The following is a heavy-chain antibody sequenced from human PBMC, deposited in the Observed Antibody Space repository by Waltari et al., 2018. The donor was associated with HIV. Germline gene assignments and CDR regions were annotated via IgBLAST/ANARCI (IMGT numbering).Heavy chain of an antibody. J-gene: IGHJ6*02. D-gene: IGHD2-8*01. CDR2: IYYSGST. CDR1: GGSISSYY. Sequence: QVQLQESGPGLVKPSETLSLTCTVPGGSISSYYWSWIRQPPGTVLDWIGYIYYSGSTNYNPSLKSRVTISVDTSKNQFSLKLSSVTAADTAVYYCARFEYCTNGVSPGGYGMDVWGQGTTVTVSS. V-gene: IGHV4-59*08. CDR3: ARFEYCTNGVSPGGYGMDV.